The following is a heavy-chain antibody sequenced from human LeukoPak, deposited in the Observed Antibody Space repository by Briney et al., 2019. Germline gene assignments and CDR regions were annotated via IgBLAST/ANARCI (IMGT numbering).Heavy chain of an antibody. CDR3: ARSPTKRVPEDY. V-gene: IGHV4-4*02. D-gene: IGHD2-2*01. CDR2: IFHSGST. Sequence: PSETLSLTCAVSSGSIFSSDWWSWVRQPPGKGLEWIGQIFHSGSTSYSPSLKSRVTISVDKSKNQFSLRLTSVTAADAAVYYCARSPTKRVPEDYWGQGTLVTVSS. CDR1: SGSIFSSDW. J-gene: IGHJ4*02.